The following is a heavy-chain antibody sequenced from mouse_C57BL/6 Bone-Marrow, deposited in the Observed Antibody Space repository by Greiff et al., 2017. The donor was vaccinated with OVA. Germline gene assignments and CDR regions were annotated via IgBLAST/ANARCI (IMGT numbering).Heavy chain of an antibody. V-gene: IGHV1-61*01. CDR2: IYPSDSET. D-gene: IGHD1-1*01. J-gene: IGHJ1*03. Sequence: VQLQQPGAELVRPGSSVKLSCKASGYTFTSYWMDWVKQRPGQGLEWIGNIYPSDSETHYNQKFKDKATLTVDKSSSTAYMQPSSLTSEDSAVYYCAVTTVVAHWYFDVWGTGTTVTVSS. CDR1: GYTFTSYW. CDR3: AVTTVVAHWYFDV.